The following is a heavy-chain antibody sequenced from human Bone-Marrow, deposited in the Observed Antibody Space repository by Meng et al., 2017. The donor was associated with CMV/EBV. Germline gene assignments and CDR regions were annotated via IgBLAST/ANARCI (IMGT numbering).Heavy chain of an antibody. V-gene: IGHV4-39*01. CDR1: GFTFSSYSMN. D-gene: IGHD3-3*01. J-gene: IGHJ1*01. CDR3: ARQYYDFWSGYARRAHFQY. Sequence: GSLRLSCAASGFTFSSYSMNWVRQPPGKGLEWIGSIYYSGSTYYNSSLKSRVTISVDTSKNQFSLKLSSVTAADTAVYYCARQYYDFWSGYARRAHFQYWGQGTLVTVSS. CDR2: IYYSGST.